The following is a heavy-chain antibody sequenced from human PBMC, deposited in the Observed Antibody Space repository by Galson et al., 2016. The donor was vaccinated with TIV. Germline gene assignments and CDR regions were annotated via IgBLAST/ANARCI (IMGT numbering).Heavy chain of an antibody. CDR3: AEEVVNSMRLNEIGTATTSFDF. V-gene: IGHV3-30*18. J-gene: IGHJ4*02. CDR2: ISYDGRNK. Sequence: SLRLSCSASGFTFSDYAMNWVRQAPGRGLEWVAVISYDGRNKYYADSLKGRLTISRDNSQTTLHLQMYSLRAEETAVYHCAEEVVNSMRLNEIGTATTSFDFWGQGTLVTVSS. CDR1: GFTFSDYA. D-gene: IGHD1-26*01.